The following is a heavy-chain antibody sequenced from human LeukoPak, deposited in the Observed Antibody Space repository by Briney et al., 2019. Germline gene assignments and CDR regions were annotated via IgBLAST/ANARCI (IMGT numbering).Heavy chain of an antibody. J-gene: IGHJ4*02. D-gene: IGHD2-2*01. CDR1: GFTFSTYL. CDR3: AKDLGMVGDQLLWLDRFDY. V-gene: IGHV3-23*01. CDR2: VSGSGGST. Sequence: GGSLRLSCAASGFTFSTYLMHWVRQAPGKGLEWVSAVSGSGGSTYYADSVKGRFTISRDNSKNTLYLQMNSLRAEDTAVYYCAKDLGMVGDQLLWLDRFDYWGQGTLVTVSS.